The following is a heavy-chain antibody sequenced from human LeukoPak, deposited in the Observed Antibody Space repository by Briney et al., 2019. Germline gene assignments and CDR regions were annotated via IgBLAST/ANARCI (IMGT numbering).Heavy chain of an antibody. Sequence: GGFLRLSCAASGFTFSVYYLTWIPQAPGKGLECVSYISSGSSYTNYAHSAKGRFTISRDNAKNSLYLQMNSLRAEDTAVYYCARVSSGWSKAFDYWGQGTLVTVSS. V-gene: IGHV3-11*05. D-gene: IGHD6-19*01. CDR3: ARVSSGWSKAFDY. CDR1: GFTFSVYY. CDR2: ISSGSSYT. J-gene: IGHJ4*02.